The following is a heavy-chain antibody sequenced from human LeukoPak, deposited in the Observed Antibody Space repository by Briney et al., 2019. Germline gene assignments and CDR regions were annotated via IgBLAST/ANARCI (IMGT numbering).Heavy chain of an antibody. J-gene: IGHJ5*02. Sequence: SEALSLTCDVSGGSISSGLYSWSWIRQPLGKGLEWIGYIYHTGSTYYNPSLKSRVTISVDTSKNQFSLRLSSVTAADTAVYYCARLQYCSGTSCYWFDPWGQGTLVTVSS. CDR1: GGSISSGLYS. D-gene: IGHD2-2*01. V-gene: IGHV4-30-2*01. CDR3: ARLQYCSGTSCYWFDP. CDR2: IYHTGST.